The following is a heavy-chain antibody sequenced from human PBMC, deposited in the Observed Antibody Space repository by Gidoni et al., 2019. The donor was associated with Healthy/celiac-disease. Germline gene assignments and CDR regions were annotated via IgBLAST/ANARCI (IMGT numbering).Heavy chain of an antibody. J-gene: IGHJ3*02. D-gene: IGHD3-9*01. CDR2: ISYDGSDK. CDR1: GVTFSSYA. V-gene: IGHV3-30-3*01. Sequence: QVQLVESGGGLVQPGRSLRLSCAASGVTFSSYAMHWARQAPGKGLEWVAVISYDGSDKYYADSVQGRFTISRDNSKNTLYLQMNSLRAGDTAAYYCARGYYDILTGYYWDAFDIWGQGTMVTVSS. CDR3: ARGYYDILTGYYWDAFDI.